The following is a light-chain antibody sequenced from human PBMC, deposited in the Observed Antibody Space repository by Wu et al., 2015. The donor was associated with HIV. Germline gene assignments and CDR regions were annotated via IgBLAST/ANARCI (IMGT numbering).Light chain of an antibody. Sequence: EIVLTQSPATLSLSPGERATLSCRASQSVSSNYLAWYQQKPGQAPRLLIYAESSRASGIPDRFSGSGSGTDFTLTISRLEPEDFAVYYCRLCDTSLAWTFGQGTKVEIK. V-gene: IGKV3-20*01. CDR1: QSVSSNY. CDR2: AES. CDR3: RLCDTSLAWT. J-gene: IGKJ1*01.